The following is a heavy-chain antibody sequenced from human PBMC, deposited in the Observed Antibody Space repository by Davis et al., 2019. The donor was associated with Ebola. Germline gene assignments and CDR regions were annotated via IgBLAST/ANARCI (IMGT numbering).Heavy chain of an antibody. CDR3: ARATSGSSTSFDY. J-gene: IGHJ4*02. V-gene: IGHV3-7*04. D-gene: IGHD6-6*01. Sequence: PGGSLRLSCAASGFTFSSYSMNWVRQAPGKGPEWVANIKQDGSEMYYVDSVKGRFTISRDNAKNSLYLQMNSLKDEDTAVYYCARATSGSSTSFDYWGQGTLVTVSS. CDR2: IKQDGSEM. CDR1: GFTFSSYS.